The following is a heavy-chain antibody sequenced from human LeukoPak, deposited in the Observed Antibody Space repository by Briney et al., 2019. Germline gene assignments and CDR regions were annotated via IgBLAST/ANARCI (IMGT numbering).Heavy chain of an antibody. D-gene: IGHD3-10*01. CDR1: GYTFTSYG. CDR2: ISAYNGNT. V-gene: IGHV1-18*01. J-gene: IGHJ4*02. Sequence: ASVKVSCKASGYTFTSYGISWVRQAPGQGLEWMGWISAYNGNTNYAQKLQGRVTMTTDTSTSTAYMELRSLRPEDTAVYVRARRPLWFAHFPNSDYCSQGTPVTVSS. CDR3: ARRPLWFAHFPNSDY.